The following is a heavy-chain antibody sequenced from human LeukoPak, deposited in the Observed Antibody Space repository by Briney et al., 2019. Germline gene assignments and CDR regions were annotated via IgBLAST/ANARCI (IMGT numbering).Heavy chain of an antibody. J-gene: IGHJ4*02. CDR2: IYYSGST. V-gene: IGHV4-39*07. Sequence: PSETLSLTCTVSGGSISGSPYYWGWIRQPPGKGLEWIGSIYYSGSTYYNPSLKSRVTISVDTSKNHFSLKLSSVTAADTAVYYCAATTVTSGYWGQGTLVTVSS. CDR3: AATTVTSGY. CDR1: GGSISGSPYY. D-gene: IGHD4-17*01.